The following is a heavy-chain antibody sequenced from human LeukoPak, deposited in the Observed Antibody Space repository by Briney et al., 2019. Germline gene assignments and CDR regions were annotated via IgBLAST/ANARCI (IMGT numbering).Heavy chain of an antibody. CDR3: AHRPHYSGSGSYSFQH. J-gene: IGHJ1*01. D-gene: IGHD3-10*01. CDR2: IIWDDDK. Sequence: SGPTLVKPTQTLTLTCTFSGFSLSTSGVGVGWIRQTPGKALEWLAFIIWDDDKRYSPSLKSKLTITKDTSKNQVVLTMTNLDPVDTATYYCAHRPHYSGSGSYSFQHWGQGTLVSVSS. V-gene: IGHV2-5*02. CDR1: GFSLSTSGVG.